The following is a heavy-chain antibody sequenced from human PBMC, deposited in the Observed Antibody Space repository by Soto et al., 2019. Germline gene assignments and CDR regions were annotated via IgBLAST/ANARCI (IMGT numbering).Heavy chain of an antibody. D-gene: IGHD3-16*01. Sequence: LRLSCLVSGFTVNTNYMYWVRQAPGRGLEWVSAMYSGGGIHYADSVKGRFTISRDTSENTLYLRMDKLRVEDTAVYFCVSRIPSWVFDYWGQGTLVTVSS. CDR2: MYSGGGI. CDR3: VSRIPSWVFDY. J-gene: IGHJ4*01. V-gene: IGHV3-53*01. CDR1: GFTVNTNY.